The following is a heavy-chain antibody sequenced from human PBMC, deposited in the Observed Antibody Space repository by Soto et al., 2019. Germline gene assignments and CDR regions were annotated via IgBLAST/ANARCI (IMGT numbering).Heavy chain of an antibody. CDR2: IKSDGSGA. CDR1: GFTFSNYV. D-gene: IGHD2-21*02. Sequence: GGSLRLSCAASGFTFSNYVMSWVRQAPGKGLEWVSSIKSDGSGAIYADSVKGRFTISRDNSKNTLYLQMNSLRAEDTAVYYCARDYGGVTFDYWGQGTLVTVSS. V-gene: IGHV3-23*01. CDR3: ARDYGGVTFDY. J-gene: IGHJ4*02.